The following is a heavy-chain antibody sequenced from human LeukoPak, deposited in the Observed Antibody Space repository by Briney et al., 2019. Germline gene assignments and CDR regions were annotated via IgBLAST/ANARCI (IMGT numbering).Heavy chain of an antibody. CDR3: AAADTAMVTSGVGDY. Sequence: GGSLRLSCAASGFAFSSYSMNWVRQAPGKGLEWVSYISSSSSTIYYADSVKGRFTISRDNAKNSLHLQMNSLRAEDTAVYYCAAADTAMVTSGVGDYWGQGTLVTVSS. J-gene: IGHJ4*02. D-gene: IGHD5-18*01. CDR1: GFAFSSYS. CDR2: ISSSSSTI. V-gene: IGHV3-48*01.